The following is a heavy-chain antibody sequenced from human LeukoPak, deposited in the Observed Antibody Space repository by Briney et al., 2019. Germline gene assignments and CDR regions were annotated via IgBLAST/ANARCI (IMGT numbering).Heavy chain of an antibody. D-gene: IGHD5-24*01. Sequence: PGRSLRLSCAAYGFTFSSYAMHWVRQAPGKGLEWVAVISYDGSKKYYADSVKGRFTISRDNSKNTLYLQMNSLRAEDTAVYYCAVNMATSFDYWGQGTLVTVSS. V-gene: IGHV3-30-3*01. CDR3: AVNMATSFDY. J-gene: IGHJ4*02. CDR2: ISYDGSKK. CDR1: GFTFSSYA.